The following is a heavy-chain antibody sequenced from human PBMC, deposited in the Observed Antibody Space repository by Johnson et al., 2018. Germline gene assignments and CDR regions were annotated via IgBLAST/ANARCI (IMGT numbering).Heavy chain of an antibody. D-gene: IGHD1-26*01. V-gene: IGHV3-13*01. J-gene: IGHJ3*02. CDR2: IGTAGDT. Sequence: VQLVQSGGGLVQHRGSMGLSCEASGFTFSSYDMHWVRQATGKGLEWVSAIGTAGDTYYPGSVKGRFTISRDNAKNSLYLQMNSLRAEDTAVYYCARDDLITSGSYAFDIWGQGTMVTVSS. CDR1: GFTFSSYD. CDR3: ARDDLITSGSYAFDI.